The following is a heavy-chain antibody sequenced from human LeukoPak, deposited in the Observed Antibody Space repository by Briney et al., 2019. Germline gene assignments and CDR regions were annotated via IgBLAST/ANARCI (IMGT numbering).Heavy chain of an antibody. D-gene: IGHD6-13*01. CDR1: GFTFSTYA. Sequence: GGSLRLXCAASGFTFSTYAMSWVRQAPGKGLEWVSSISGRGNNTYYADSVKGRFTISRDNSKNTLHLQMNSLRAEDTAIYYCARAYSSSWYDYWGQGTLVTVSS. J-gene: IGHJ4*02. CDR3: ARAYSSSWYDY. CDR2: ISGRGNNT. V-gene: IGHV3-23*01.